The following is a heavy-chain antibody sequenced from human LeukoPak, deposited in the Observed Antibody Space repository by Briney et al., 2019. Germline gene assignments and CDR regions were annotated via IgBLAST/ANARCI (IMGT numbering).Heavy chain of an antibody. V-gene: IGHV3-7*01. D-gene: IGHD3-22*01. Sequence: GGSLRLSCAASGFSFSSYWMSWVRQAPGKGLEWVANIKQDGREKYYVDSVKGRFTISRDNAKNSLYLQMNRLRAEDTAVYYCAREGGGYYDSSGYYYYWGQGILVTVSS. CDR1: GFSFSSYW. CDR2: IKQDGREK. J-gene: IGHJ4*02. CDR3: AREGGGYYDSSGYYYY.